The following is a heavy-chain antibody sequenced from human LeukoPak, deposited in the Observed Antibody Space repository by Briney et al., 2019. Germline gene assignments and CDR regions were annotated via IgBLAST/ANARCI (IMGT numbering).Heavy chain of an antibody. Sequence: GESLKISCKGSGYSFTNYWISWVRQMPGKGLEWMRRIDPRDSYTKYSPSFEGHVTISVDRSISSAFLQWNSLKASDSAMYYCATGASKVTTDFANYWGQGTQVAVAS. D-gene: IGHD4-17*01. J-gene: IGHJ4*02. CDR1: GYSFTNYW. V-gene: IGHV5-10-1*01. CDR3: ATGASKVTTDFANY. CDR2: IDPRDSYT.